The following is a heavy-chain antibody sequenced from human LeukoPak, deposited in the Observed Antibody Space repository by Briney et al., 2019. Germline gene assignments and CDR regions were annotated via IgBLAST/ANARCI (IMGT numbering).Heavy chain of an antibody. D-gene: IGHD5-12*01. V-gene: IGHV4-59*12. Sequence: PSETLSLTCTVSGGSISGYYWSWIRQPPGKGLEWIGYVHSGGSTTYSPSLRSRVTISVDMSKNQFSLNLKSVTAADTAVFYCARWASGYSSREGFDYWGQGALVIVSS. J-gene: IGHJ4*02. CDR3: ARWASGYSSREGFDY. CDR2: VHSGGST. CDR1: GGSISGYY.